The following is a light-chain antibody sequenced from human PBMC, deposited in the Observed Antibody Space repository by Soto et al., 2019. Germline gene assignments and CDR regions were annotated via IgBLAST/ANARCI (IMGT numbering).Light chain of an antibody. CDR2: EIN. J-gene: IGLJ1*01. V-gene: IGLV2-8*01. CDR3: SSYAGINIYV. CDR1: SSDVGAFNY. Sequence: QSVLTQPPSASGTPGQSVTISRTGTSSDVGAFNYVSWYQQHPGKAPKLMIFEINKRPSGVPDRFSGSKSGNTASLTVSGLQAEDEADYYCSSYAGINIYVFGGGTKVTVL.